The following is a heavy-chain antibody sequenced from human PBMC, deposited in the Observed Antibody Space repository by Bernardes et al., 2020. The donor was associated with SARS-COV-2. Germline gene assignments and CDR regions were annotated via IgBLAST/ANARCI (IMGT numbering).Heavy chain of an antibody. CDR1: GFTFDDYG. J-gene: IGHJ4*02. CDR2: IYWNSGRI. CDR3: AKAGNYYDSSGHYYFDY. V-gene: IGHV3-9*01. Sequence: GGSLRLSCAASGFTFDDYGMHWVRQAPGRGLEWVSGIYWNSGRIGYADSVKGRFTISRDNAKNSLYLQMNSLRAEDTALYYCAKAGNYYDSSGHYYFDYWGQGTLVTVSS. D-gene: IGHD3-22*01.